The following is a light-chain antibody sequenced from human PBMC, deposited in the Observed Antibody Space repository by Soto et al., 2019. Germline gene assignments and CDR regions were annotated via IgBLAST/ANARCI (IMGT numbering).Light chain of an antibody. J-gene: IGKJ1*01. CDR1: ESLDNK. CDR2: GTS. V-gene: IGKV3-15*01. Sequence: EIVMTQSPVSLSLSPGERATLSCRASESLDNKFAWHQQKPGQAPRLLIYGTSTRATGIPARFSGSGSGTEFNLTISSLQSEDFAVYYCQQYKNWPWTFGQGTKVEVK. CDR3: QQYKNWPWT.